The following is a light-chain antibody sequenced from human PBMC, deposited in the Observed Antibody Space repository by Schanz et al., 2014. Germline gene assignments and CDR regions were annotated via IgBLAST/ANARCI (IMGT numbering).Light chain of an antibody. CDR2: DNN. V-gene: IGLV1-51*01. Sequence: QSVLTQPPSVSAAPGQKVTISCSGSSSNIGNNYVSWYQQLPGTAPKLLIYDNNKRPSGIPDRFSGSKSGTTATLGITGLQSGDEADYYCRTWDSSLSAGVFGGGTKLTGL. J-gene: IGLJ3*02. CDR1: SSNIGNNY. CDR3: RTWDSSLSAGV.